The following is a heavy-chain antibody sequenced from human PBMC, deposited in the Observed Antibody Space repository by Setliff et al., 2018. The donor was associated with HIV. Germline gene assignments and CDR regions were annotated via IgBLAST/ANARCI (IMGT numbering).Heavy chain of an antibody. V-gene: IGHV4-38-2*01. CDR3: ARGGPTVAYGLEV. CDR2: IYPSGNIYPNGGT. Sequence: ASETLSLTCAASGDSISGSYYWAWIRQPPGKGLEWIANIYPSGNIYPNGGTNYNPSLKGRVTISLDTSKNQFSLKLNSVTAADTAIYYCARGGPTVAYGLEVWGQGTTVTVSS. D-gene: IGHD4-17*01. CDR1: GDSISGSYY. J-gene: IGHJ6*02.